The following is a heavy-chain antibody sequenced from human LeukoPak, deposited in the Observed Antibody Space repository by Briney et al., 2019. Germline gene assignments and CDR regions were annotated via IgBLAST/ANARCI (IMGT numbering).Heavy chain of an antibody. CDR3: ASDYGSGSYYDY. CDR1: GFTFSSYW. CDR2: INSDGSST. D-gene: IGHD3-10*01. V-gene: IGHV3-74*01. J-gene: IGHJ4*02. Sequence: GGSLRLSCAASGFTFSSYWMHWVRQAPGKGLVWVSRINSDGSSTSYADSVKGRFTISRDNAKITLYLQMNSLRAEDTAVYYCASDYGSGSYYDYWGQGTLVTVSS.